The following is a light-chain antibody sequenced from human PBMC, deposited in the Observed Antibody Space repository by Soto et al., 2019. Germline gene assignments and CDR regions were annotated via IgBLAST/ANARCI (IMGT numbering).Light chain of an antibody. CDR2: EVS. CDR3: SSHGGANNFYV. V-gene: IGLV2-8*01. CDR1: NSDIGAYDY. J-gene: IGLJ1*01. Sequence: QSVLTQPPSASGSPGQSVTISCTGTNSDIGAYDYVSWYQQHPGKVPKLMIYEVSKRPSGVPDRFSASKSGNTAYLTVSGLPAEDEADYYCSSHGGANNFYVFGTGSKVTVL.